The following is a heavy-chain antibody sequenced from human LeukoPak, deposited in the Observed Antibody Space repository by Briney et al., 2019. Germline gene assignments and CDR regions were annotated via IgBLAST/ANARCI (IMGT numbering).Heavy chain of an antibody. CDR2: MNPNSGNT. J-gene: IGHJ4*02. CDR3: ARSMTQGSYYSSRFGPRYYFDY. V-gene: IGHV1-8*01. CDR1: GYTFTSYD. Sequence: ASVKVSCKASGYTFTSYDINWVRQATGQGLEWMGWMNPNSGNTGYAQKFQGRVTMTRNTSISTAYMELSSLRSEDTAVYYCARSMTQGSYYSSRFGPRYYFDYWGQGTLVTVSS. D-gene: IGHD3-10*01.